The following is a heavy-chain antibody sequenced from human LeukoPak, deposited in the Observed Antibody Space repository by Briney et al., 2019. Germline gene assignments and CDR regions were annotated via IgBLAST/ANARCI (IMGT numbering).Heavy chain of an antibody. J-gene: IGHJ4*02. CDR3: AREGDYCSGGSCYGSTPLDY. Sequence: ASVKVSCKASGYTFTSYDINWVRQATGQGLEWMGWMNPNSGNTGYAQKFQGRVTITRNTSISTAYMELSSLRSEDTAVYYCAREGDYCSGGSCYGSTPLDYWGQGTLVTVSS. V-gene: IGHV1-8*03. CDR2: MNPNSGNT. D-gene: IGHD2-15*01. CDR1: GYTFTSYD.